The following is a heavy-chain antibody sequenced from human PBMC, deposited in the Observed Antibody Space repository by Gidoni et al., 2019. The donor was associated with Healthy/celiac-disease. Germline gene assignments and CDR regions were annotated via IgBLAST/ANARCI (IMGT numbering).Heavy chain of an antibody. CDR3: ARGSLFPWSYRYSNWFDP. D-gene: IGHD3-16*02. V-gene: IGHV4-34*01. CDR2: INHSGST. Sequence: QVQLQQWGAGLLKPSETLSLTCAVYGGSFSGYYWSWLRQPPGKGLEWIGEINHSGSTNYNPSLKSRVTISVDTSKNQFSLKLSSVTAADTAVYYCARGSLFPWSYRYSNWFDPWGQGTLVTVSS. CDR1: GGSFSGYY. J-gene: IGHJ5*02.